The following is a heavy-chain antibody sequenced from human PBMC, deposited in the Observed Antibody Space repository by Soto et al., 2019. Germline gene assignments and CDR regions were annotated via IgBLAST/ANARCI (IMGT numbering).Heavy chain of an antibody. CDR3: ARDQGYCSGGSCYVAGY. CDR1: GFTFSSYW. CDR2: INSDGSST. D-gene: IGHD2-15*01. Sequence: EVQLVESGGGSVQPGGSQRLSCAASGFTFSSYWMHWVRQAPGKGLVWVSRINSDGSSTSYADSVKGGFTISKDNAKNTLDLQMNSLRAEDTAVYYCARDQGYCSGGSCYVAGYWGQGTLVTVSS. V-gene: IGHV3-74*01. J-gene: IGHJ4*02.